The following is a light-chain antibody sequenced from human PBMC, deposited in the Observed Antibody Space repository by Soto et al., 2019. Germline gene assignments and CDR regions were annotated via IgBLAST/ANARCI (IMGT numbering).Light chain of an antibody. J-gene: IGLJ2*01. CDR3: SSYTTTTSLVV. V-gene: IGLV2-14*03. CDR1: SSDVGGYNF. CDR2: DDN. Sequence: QSALTQPASVSGSPGQSITISCSGTSSDVGGYNFVSWYQVHPGKAPRLILYDDNSPPSGVSYLFSGTKSATTASLNISRLQAGDEAYYYCSSYTTTTSLVVFGGGTQLTVL.